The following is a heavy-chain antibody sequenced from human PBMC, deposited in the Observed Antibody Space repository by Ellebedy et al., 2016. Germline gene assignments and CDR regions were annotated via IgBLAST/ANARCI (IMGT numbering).Heavy chain of an antibody. CDR2: ISGDGGST. Sequence: GESLKISXAASGFTFSSYWMSWVRQTPGKGLEWVSTISGDGGSTYIADSVKGRFTISRVNSKNTMFLQMNSLRADDTAVYYCRQGHYADYWGQGTLVTVSS. CDR3: RQGHYADY. J-gene: IGHJ4*02. V-gene: IGHV3-23*01. CDR1: GFTFSSYW.